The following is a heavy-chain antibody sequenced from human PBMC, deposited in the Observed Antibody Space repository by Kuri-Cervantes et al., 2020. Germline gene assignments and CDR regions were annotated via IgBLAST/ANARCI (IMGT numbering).Heavy chain of an antibody. Sequence: SETLSLTCAVYGGSFSGYYWSWIRQPPGKGLEWIGEINHSGSTNYNPSLKSRVTISVDTSKNQFSLKLSSVTAADTAVYYCARGRIMTRRDGYSLAYWGQGTLVTVSS. CDR3: ARGRIMTRRDGYSLAY. CDR2: INHSGST. CDR1: GGSFSGYY. J-gene: IGHJ4*02. D-gene: IGHD5-24*01. V-gene: IGHV4-34*01.